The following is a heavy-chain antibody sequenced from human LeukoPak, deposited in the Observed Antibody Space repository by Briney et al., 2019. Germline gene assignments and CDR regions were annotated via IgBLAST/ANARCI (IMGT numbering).Heavy chain of an antibody. Sequence: ASVKVSRKASGYILTGYYMHWVRQAPGQGLEWMGWIYPNSGGTRDAQKFQGRVTTTRDTSISTAYMELSGLTSDDTAVFYCARDLATTSTWEFDYWGQGTLVSVSS. CDR1: GYILTGYY. V-gene: IGHV1-2*02. CDR2: IYPNSGGT. D-gene: IGHD1-26*01. CDR3: ARDLATTSTWEFDY. J-gene: IGHJ4*02.